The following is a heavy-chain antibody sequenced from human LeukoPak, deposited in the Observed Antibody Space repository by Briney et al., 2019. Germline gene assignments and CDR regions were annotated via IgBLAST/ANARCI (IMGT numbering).Heavy chain of an antibody. CDR2: ISSSSSYI. V-gene: IGHV3-21*01. J-gene: IGHJ6*03. CDR1: EFTFSSYS. D-gene: IGHD3-9*01. Sequence: GGSLRLSCAASEFTFSSYSMNWVRQAPGKGLEWVSSISSSSSYIYYADSVKGRFTISRDNAKNSLYLQMNSLRAEDTAVYYCARGDYDILTGYPYDYMDVWGKGTTVTVSS. CDR3: ARGDYDILTGYPYDYMDV.